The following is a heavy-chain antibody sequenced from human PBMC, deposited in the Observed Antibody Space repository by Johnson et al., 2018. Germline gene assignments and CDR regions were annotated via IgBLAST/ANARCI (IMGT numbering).Heavy chain of an antibody. V-gene: IGHV4-59*11. Sequence: QVQLQESGPGLVKPSDTLSLTCTVSGGSLNNHYWSWIRQPPGKGPEWIGYIFYSGSTTYNPSLKSPVTISVDTSKKQLSLKLTSVTAADTAVYYCAREATSASWYGDVWTNYYYHYMDVWGKGTTVTVSS. CDR2: IFYSGST. CDR1: GGSLNNHY. J-gene: IGHJ6*03. CDR3: AREATSASWYGDVWTNYYYHYMDV. D-gene: IGHD3-10*01.